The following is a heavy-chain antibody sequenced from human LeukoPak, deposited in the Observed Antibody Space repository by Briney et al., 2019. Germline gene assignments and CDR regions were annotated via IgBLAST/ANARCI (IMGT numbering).Heavy chain of an antibody. CDR1: GYTFIAYY. CDR2: INPNSGDT. J-gene: IGHJ4*02. CDR3: AKSDAHES. Sequence: ASVKVSCKASGYTFIAYYMHWVRQAPGHGLEWMGRINPNSGDTNYAQNFQGRVTMTRDTSISTAYMELSSLRSDDTAVYYCAKSDAHESWGQGTPVTVSA. V-gene: IGHV1-2*06.